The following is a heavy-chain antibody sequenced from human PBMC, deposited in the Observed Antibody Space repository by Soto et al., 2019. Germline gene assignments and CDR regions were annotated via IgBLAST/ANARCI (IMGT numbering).Heavy chain of an antibody. V-gene: IGHV2-5*01. J-gene: IGHJ4*02. CDR2: IYWNDDK. CDR3: AHRPTSTEDFYFDY. CDR1: GFSLTTSGVA. Sequence: QITLTASGPTLVTPTQTLTLTCSFSGFSLTTSGVAVGWFRQPPGKAPEWLSLIYWNDDKRYSPSLRSRLIVTGDSSKNQVVLTLADADAADSGTYYCAHRPTSTEDFYFDYWGQGTLVTVSS.